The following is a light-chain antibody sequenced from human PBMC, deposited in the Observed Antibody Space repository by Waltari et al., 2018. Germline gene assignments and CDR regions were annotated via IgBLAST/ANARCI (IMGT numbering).Light chain of an antibody. V-gene: IGKV1-27*01. J-gene: IGKJ3*01. CDR2: EAS. CDR3: QKYTSAPRT. Sequence: DIQMTQSPSSLSAFVGDRVTITCRASPDISHYLAWYQQRPGQVPRLLIYEASTLQSGVPSRCSGSGSGTDFTLTISSLQPEDVATYYCQKYTSAPRTFGPGTKIEIK. CDR1: PDISHY.